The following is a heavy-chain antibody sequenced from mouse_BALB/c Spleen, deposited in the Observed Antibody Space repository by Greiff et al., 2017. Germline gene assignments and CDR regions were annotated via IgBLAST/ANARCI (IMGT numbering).Heavy chain of an antibody. CDR3: ASSGFAY. CDR1: GFTFSSFG. Sequence: DVMLVESGGGLVQPGGSRKLSCAASGFTFSSFGMHWVRQAPEKGLEWVAYISSGSSTIYYADTVKGRFTISRDNPKNTLFLQMTSLRSEDTAMYYCASSGFAYWGQGTLVTVSA. V-gene: IGHV5-17*02. CDR2: ISSGSSTI. D-gene: IGHD3-1*01. J-gene: IGHJ3*01.